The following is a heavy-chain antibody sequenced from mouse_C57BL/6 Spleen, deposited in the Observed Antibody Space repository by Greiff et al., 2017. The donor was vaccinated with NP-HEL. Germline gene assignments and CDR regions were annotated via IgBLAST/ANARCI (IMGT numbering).Heavy chain of an antibody. J-gene: IGHJ3*01. CDR2: ISNGGGST. V-gene: IGHV5-12*01. CDR1: GFTFSDYY. Sequence: EVQLVESGGGLVQPGGSLKLSCAASGFTFSDYYMYWVRQTPEKRLEWVAYISNGGGSTYYPDTVKGRFTISRDNAKNTLYLQMSRLKSEDTAMYYCARPSYGSSRAWFAYWGQGTLVTVSA. CDR3: ARPSYGSSRAWFAY. D-gene: IGHD1-1*01.